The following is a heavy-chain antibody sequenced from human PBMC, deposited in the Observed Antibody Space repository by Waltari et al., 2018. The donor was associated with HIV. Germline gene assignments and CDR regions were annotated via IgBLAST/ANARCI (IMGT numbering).Heavy chain of an antibody. CDR1: GFTFGDYG. J-gene: IGHJ4*02. Sequence: EVQLVESGGGLVQPGRSLRLSCTASGFTFGDYGMSWFRQAPGKGLEWVGFIRSKPYGGTTEYAASVKGRFAISRDDSKSIAYLQMNRLKTEDTAMYYCSRVGRYLLYYFDYWGQGTLVTVSS. V-gene: IGHV3-49*03. CDR3: SRVGRYLLYYFDY. CDR2: IRSKPYGGTT. D-gene: IGHD1-26*01.